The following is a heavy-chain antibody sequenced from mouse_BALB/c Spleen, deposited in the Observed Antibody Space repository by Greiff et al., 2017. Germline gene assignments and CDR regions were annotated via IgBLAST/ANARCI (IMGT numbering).Heavy chain of an antibody. J-gene: IGHJ3*01. CDR3: ARPSDYDGQRFAY. Sequence: VQLQQSGAELVRPGVSVKISCKGSGYTFTDYAMHWVKQSHAKSLEWIGVISTYYGDASYNQKFKGKATMTVDKSSSTAYMELARLTSEDSAIYYCARPSDYDGQRFAYWGQGTLVTVSA. CDR2: ISTYYGDA. V-gene: IGHV1S137*01. D-gene: IGHD2-4*01. CDR1: GYTFTDYA.